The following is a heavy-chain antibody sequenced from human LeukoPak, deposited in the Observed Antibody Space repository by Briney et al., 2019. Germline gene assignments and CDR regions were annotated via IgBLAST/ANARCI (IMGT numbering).Heavy chain of an antibody. CDR2: VCSNAACA. CDR1: GFTFSSYA. J-gene: IGHJ4*02. CDR3: VRRDGYNFDY. Sequence: GGSLRLSCAASGFTFSSYAMHWVRQAPGKGLEYVSAVCSNAACAYYADSVRGRFTISRDNSKNTVYPQMGNLRVEDTAVYYCVRRDGYNFDYWGQGTLVTVSS. D-gene: IGHD5-24*01. V-gene: IGHV3-64*02.